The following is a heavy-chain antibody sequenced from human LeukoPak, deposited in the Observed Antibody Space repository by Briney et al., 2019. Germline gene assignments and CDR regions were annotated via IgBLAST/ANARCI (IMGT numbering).Heavy chain of an antibody. CDR1: GGSFSGYY. J-gene: IGHJ6*03. Sequence: PSETLSLTCAVYGGSFSGYYWSWIRQPPGKGLEWIGEINHSGSTNYNPSLKSRVTISVDTSKNQFSLKLSSVTAADTAVYYCARLKFQYQLLSGYYYYYYMDVWGKGTTVTVSS. D-gene: IGHD2-2*01. CDR3: ARLKFQYQLLSGYYYYYYMDV. CDR2: INHSGST. V-gene: IGHV4-34*01.